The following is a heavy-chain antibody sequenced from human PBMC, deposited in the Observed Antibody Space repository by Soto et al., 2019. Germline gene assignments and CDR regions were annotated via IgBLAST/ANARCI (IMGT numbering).Heavy chain of an antibody. V-gene: IGHV3-21*01. CDR2: ISSSSSYI. CDR1: GFTFSSYS. Sequence: EVQLVESGGGLVQPGGSLRLSFAASGFTFSSYSMNWVRQAPGKGLEWVSSISSSSSYIYYADSVKGQFTISRDNAKNAPFLKMNSLRAAATAVYYCARGDHVYESSGYDKWDALDIWGQGTMVTVSS. D-gene: IGHD3-22*01. CDR3: ARGDHVYESSGYDKWDALDI. J-gene: IGHJ3*02.